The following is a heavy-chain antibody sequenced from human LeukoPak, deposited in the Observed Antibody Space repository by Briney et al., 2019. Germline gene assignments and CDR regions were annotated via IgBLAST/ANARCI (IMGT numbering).Heavy chain of an antibody. D-gene: IGHD1-1*01. CDR3: ARGNDWNDHGAFDI. V-gene: IGHV4-59*01. CDR1: GGSISSYY. CDR2: IYYSGST. Sequence: SETLSLTCTVSGGSISSYYWSWIRQPPGKGLEWIGYIYYSGSTNYNPSLKSRVTISVDTSKNQFSLKLSSVTAADTAVYYCARGNDWNDHGAFDIWGQGTMVTVSP. J-gene: IGHJ3*02.